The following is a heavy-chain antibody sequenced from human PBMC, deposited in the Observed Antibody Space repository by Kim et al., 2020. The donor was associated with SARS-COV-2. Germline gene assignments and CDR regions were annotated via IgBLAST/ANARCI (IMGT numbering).Heavy chain of an antibody. CDR2: IIPIFGTA. D-gene: IGHD3-22*01. J-gene: IGHJ6*02. CDR1: GGTFSSYA. Sequence: SVKVSCKASGGTFSSYAISWVRQAPGQGLEWMGGIIPIFGTANYAQKFQGRVTITADESTSTAYMELSSLRSEDTAVYYCASRGGNYDSSGYYGYYYGMDVLGQGTTVTVSS. CDR3: ASRGGNYDSSGYYGYYYGMDV. V-gene: IGHV1-69*13.